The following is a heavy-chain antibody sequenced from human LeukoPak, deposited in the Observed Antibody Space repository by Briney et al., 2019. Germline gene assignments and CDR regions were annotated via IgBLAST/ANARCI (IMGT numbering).Heavy chain of an antibody. V-gene: IGHV4-59*01. J-gene: IGHJ3*02. CDR3: ARTNAFDI. CDR2: IYYSGST. CDR1: GGSISPYH. Sequence: SETLSLTCTVSGGSISPYHWSWIRQPPGKGLEWIGYIYYSGSTNYNPSLKSRVTISVDTSKNQFSLRVSSVTAADTAVYYCARTNAFDIWGQGTMVTVSS.